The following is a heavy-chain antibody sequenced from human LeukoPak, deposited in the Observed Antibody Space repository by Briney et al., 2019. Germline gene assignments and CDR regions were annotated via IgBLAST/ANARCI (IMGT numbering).Heavy chain of an antibody. CDR3: ARDSIGTTLPYYYMDV. D-gene: IGHD1-1*01. CDR1: GFTFSSYW. J-gene: IGHJ6*03. CDR2: IKQDGSEK. V-gene: IGHV3-7*01. Sequence: PGGSLRLSCAASGFTFSSYWMSWVRQAPGKGLEWVANIKQDGSEKYYVDSVKGRFTISRDNAKNSLYLQTNSLRAEDTAVYYCARDSIGTTLPYYYMDVWGKGTTVTVSS.